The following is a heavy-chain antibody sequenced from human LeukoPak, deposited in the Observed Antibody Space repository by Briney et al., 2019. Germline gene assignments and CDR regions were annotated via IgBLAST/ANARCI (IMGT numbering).Heavy chain of an antibody. D-gene: IGHD2-15*01. J-gene: IGHJ3*02. V-gene: IGHV4-39*01. CDR3: ASLPRYCSGGTCRDTFDI. Sequence: SETLSLTCTVSGGSISSSSYYWGWIRQPPGKGLEWIGSIYYSGSTYYNPTLESRVTISVDTSKSQFSLKLSSVTAADTAMYYCASLPRYCSGGTCRDTFDIWGQGTMVTVSS. CDR2: IYYSGST. CDR1: GGSISSSSYY.